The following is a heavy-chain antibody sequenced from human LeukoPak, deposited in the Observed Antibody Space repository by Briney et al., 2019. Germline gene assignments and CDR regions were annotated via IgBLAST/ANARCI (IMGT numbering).Heavy chain of an antibody. D-gene: IGHD5-18*01. Sequence: GGSLRLSCEVSGFTFNIYWMHWVRQAPGKGLEWVSRINSDGSSTTYADSVKGRFTISRDNAKSTLYLQMNSLRVDDTAVYYCARDRGYSPDYWGQGTLVTVSS. CDR1: GFTFNIYW. J-gene: IGHJ4*02. V-gene: IGHV3-74*01. CDR3: ARDRGYSPDY. CDR2: INSDGSST.